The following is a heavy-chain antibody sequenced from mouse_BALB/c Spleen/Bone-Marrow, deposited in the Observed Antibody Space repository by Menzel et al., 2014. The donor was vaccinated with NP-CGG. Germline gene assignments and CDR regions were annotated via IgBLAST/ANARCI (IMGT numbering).Heavy chain of an antibody. CDR1: GYTFTGYW. J-gene: IGHJ4*01. CDR2: IYPGDGDT. D-gene: IGHD2-4*01. CDR3: ARGNYEGAMDY. Sequence: VQFQQSGAELARPGASVKLSCKASGYTFTGYWMQWIKQRPGQGLEWIGAIYPGDGDTRYTQKFKGKATLTADKSSSTAYMQLSSLASEDSAVYYCARGNYEGAMDYWGQGTSVTVSS. V-gene: IGHV1-87*01.